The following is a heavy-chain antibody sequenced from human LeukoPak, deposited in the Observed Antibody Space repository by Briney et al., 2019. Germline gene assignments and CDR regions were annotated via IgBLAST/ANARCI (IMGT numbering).Heavy chain of an antibody. CDR2: ISSSSSYI. CDR3: AREDSYGPYHFDY. V-gene: IGHV3-21*01. D-gene: IGHD5-18*01. Sequence: GGSLRLSCAASGFTFSSYSMNWVRQAPGKGVEWVSSISSSSSYIYYADSVKGRFTISRDNAKNSLYLQMNSLRAEDTAVYYCAREDSYGPYHFDYWGQGTLVTVSS. CDR1: GFTFSSYS. J-gene: IGHJ4*02.